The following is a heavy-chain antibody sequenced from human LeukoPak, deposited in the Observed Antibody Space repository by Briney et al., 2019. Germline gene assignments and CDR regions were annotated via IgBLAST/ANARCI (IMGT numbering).Heavy chain of an antibody. CDR2: ISESGNT. CDR1: GGSISSSSHY. CDR3: ARYSGSYFDY. J-gene: IGHJ4*02. V-gene: IGHV4-39*01. Sequence: SETLSLTCTVSGGSISSSSHYWAWIRQPPGKGLEWIATISESGNTYYNPSLKSRVTISVGTSKNQFSLKLGSVTAADTAVFYCARYSGSYFDYWGQGTLVTVSS. D-gene: IGHD3-10*01.